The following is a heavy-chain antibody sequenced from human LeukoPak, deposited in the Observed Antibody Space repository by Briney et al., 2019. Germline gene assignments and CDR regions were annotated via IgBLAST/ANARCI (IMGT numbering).Heavy chain of an antibody. CDR2: ISAYNGNT. CDR3: ARDQNYDFWSGYYPYYYYYMDV. V-gene: IGHV1-18*01. Sequence: AGVTVSCKASGYTFTSYGISWVRQAPGQGLEWMGWISAYNGNTNYAQKLQGRVTMTTDTSTSTAYMELRSLRSDDTAVYYCARDQNYDFWSGYYPYYYYYMDVWGKGTTVTFSS. CDR1: GYTFTSYG. D-gene: IGHD3-3*01. J-gene: IGHJ6*03.